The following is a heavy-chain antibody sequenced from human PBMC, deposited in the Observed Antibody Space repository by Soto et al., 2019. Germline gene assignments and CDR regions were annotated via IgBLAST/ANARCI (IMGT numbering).Heavy chain of an antibody. J-gene: IGHJ4*02. D-gene: IGHD2-21*01. V-gene: IGHV4-31*06. CDR2: ISDSGSS. CDR1: GGSISSGSFY. CDR3: EHFSDSGISYFNPSLESGVTISVDTSKNLFSLKLSVVIAADTALFFCARTTFYDIFTAYYSLFDY. Sequence: SETLSLTCTVSGGSISSGSFYWSWIRQHPGKGLEWIGHISDSGSSYYNPSLESRVTISVDTSKNQFSLKLSAVTAADTAVYLIEHFSDSGISYFNPSLESGVTISVDTSKNLFSLKLSVVIAADTALFFCARTTFYDIFTAYYSLFDYWGQGTLVTVSS.